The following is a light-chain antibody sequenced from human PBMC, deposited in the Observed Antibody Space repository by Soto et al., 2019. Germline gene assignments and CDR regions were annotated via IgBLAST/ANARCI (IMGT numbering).Light chain of an antibody. Sequence: EIVLTQSRATLFLSPGERATLSRRASQSVSSYLAWYQQKPGQAPRLLIYDASNRATGIPARFSGSGSGTDFTLTISSLEPEDFAVYYCQQRSNWITFGQGTRLEIK. V-gene: IGKV3-11*01. CDR2: DAS. CDR1: QSVSSY. J-gene: IGKJ5*01. CDR3: QQRSNWIT.